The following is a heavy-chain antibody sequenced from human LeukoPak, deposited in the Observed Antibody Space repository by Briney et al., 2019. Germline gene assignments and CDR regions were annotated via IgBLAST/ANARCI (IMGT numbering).Heavy chain of an antibody. CDR1: GGTFSSYA. J-gene: IGHJ4*02. CDR2: IIPILGIA. V-gene: IGHV1-69*04. CDR3: ARGLWCDYGDCLRGLDY. Sequence: ASVKVSCKASGGTFSSYAISWVRQAPGQGLEWMGRIIPILGIANYAQKFQGRVTITADKSTSTAYMELSSLRSEDTAVYYCARGLWCDYGDCLRGLDYWGQGTLVTVSS. D-gene: IGHD4-17*01.